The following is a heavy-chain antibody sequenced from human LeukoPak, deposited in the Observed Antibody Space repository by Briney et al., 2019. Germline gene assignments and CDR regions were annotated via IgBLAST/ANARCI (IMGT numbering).Heavy chain of an antibody. CDR3: AKAEGYDILTGLDY. D-gene: IGHD3-9*01. J-gene: IGHJ4*02. CDR2: INQDGSEK. CDR1: GFTFNSYW. Sequence: SGGSLRLSCAASGFTFNSYWINWVRQAPGKGLEWLANINQDGSEKYYVDSVKGRFTISRDNARNSLYLQMNSLRTEDTAVYYCAKAEGYDILTGLDYWGQGTLVTVSS. V-gene: IGHV3-7*05.